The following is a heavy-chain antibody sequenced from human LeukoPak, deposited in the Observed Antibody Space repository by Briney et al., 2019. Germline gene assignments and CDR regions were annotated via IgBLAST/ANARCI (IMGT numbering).Heavy chain of an antibody. J-gene: IGHJ3*02. V-gene: IGHV1-18*01. D-gene: IGHD3-10*01. CDR2: ISTYNGNT. CDR1: GYTITTYG. Sequence: ASVKVSCEASGYTITTYGISWVRQAPGQGLEWMGWISTYNGNTNYAQKFQGRVTMTTDTSTSTAYMELRSLRSDDTAMYYCARVDYGSGSSGAFDIWGQGTMVAVSS. CDR3: ARVDYGSGSSGAFDI.